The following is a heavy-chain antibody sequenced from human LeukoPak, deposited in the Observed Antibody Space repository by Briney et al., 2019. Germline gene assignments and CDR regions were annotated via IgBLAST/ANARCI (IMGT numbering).Heavy chain of an antibody. V-gene: IGHV4-59*08. D-gene: IGHD2-15*01. CDR1: GGSISSYY. Sequence: PSETLSLTCTVSGGSISSYYWSRIRQAPGKGLEWIGHIYYSGSTNYNPSLASRVTISVDTSKNQFSLKLSSVTATDTALYYCARGGTDFDYWGQGTLVTVSS. CDR2: IYYSGST. CDR3: ARGGTDFDY. J-gene: IGHJ4*02.